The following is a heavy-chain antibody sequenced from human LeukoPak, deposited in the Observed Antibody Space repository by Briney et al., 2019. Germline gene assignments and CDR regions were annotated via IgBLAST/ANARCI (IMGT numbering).Heavy chain of an antibody. D-gene: IGHD6-19*01. CDR1: GGSISSGGYY. CDR2: IYYSGST. CDR3: VRVGSSGWFLFDY. Sequence: SQTLSLTCTVSGGSISSGGYYWSWIRQPPGKGLEWIGYIYYSGSTNYNPSLKSRVTISVDTSKNQFSLKLSSVSAADTAVYYCVRVGSSGWFLFDYWGQGTLVTVSS. V-gene: IGHV4-61*08. J-gene: IGHJ4*02.